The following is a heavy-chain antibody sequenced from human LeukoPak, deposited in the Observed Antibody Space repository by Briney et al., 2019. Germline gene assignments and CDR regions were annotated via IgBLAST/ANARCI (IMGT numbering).Heavy chain of an antibody. V-gene: IGHV3-21*01. Sequence: GGSLRLSCAASGFTFSSYSMNWVRQAPGTGLEWVSSISTSSSYIYYADSVKGRFTISRDNAKNSLYLEMNSLRAEDTAVYYCARHATTVTTLSAFDIWGQGTMVTVSS. CDR1: GFTFSSYS. CDR2: ISTSSSYI. CDR3: ARHATTVTTLSAFDI. J-gene: IGHJ3*02. D-gene: IGHD4-17*01.